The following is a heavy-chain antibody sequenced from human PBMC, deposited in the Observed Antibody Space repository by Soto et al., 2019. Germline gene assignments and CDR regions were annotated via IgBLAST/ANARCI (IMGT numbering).Heavy chain of an antibody. CDR1: GFTFSSYE. J-gene: IGHJ4*02. CDR3: ARDRPYYDSSGYYPGSWY. CDR2: ISSSGSTI. D-gene: IGHD3-22*01. Sequence: GGSLRPSCAASGFTFSSYEMNWVRQAPGKGLEWVSYISSSGSTIYYADSVKGRFTISRDNAKNSLYLQMNSLRAEDTAVYYCARDRPYYDSSGYYPGSWYWGQGTLVTVSS. V-gene: IGHV3-48*03.